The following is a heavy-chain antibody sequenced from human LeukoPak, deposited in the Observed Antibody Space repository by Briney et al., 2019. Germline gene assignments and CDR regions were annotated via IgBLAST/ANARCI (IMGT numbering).Heavy chain of an antibody. D-gene: IGHD3-22*01. V-gene: IGHV3-33*06. J-gene: IGHJ4*02. CDR3: AKDEVLYDSSGYPDY. CDR2: IWYDGSNK. Sequence: GGSLRLSCAASRFTFSSYGMHWVRQAPGKGLEWVAVIWYDGSNKYYADSVKGRFTISRDNSKNTLYLQMNSLRAEDTAVYYCAKDEVLYDSSGYPDYWGQGTLVTVSS. CDR1: RFTFSSYG.